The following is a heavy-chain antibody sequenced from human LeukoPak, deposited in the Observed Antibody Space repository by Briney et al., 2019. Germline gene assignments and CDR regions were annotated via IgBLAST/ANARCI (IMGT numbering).Heavy chain of an antibody. CDR1: GYTFTSYG. CDR2: ISAYNGNT. J-gene: IGHJ6*03. CDR3: ARGEFLGGAGHYYYFYMDV. D-gene: IGHD6-13*01. Sequence: GASVKVSCKASGYTFTSYGISWVRQAPGQGLEWMGWISAYNGNTNYAQKLQGRVTMTTDTSTSTAYMELRSLRSDDTAVYYCARGEFLGGAGHYYYFYMDVWGKGTPVTVSS. V-gene: IGHV1-18*01.